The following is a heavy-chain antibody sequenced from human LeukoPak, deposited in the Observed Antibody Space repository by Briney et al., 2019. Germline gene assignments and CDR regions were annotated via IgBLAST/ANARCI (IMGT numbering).Heavy chain of an antibody. Sequence: GGSLRLSCEASGFNFKNYEMNWVRQAPGKGLEWVSYIDTSGSSIYYADSVKGRFTISRDNAKNSLYLQMNSLRAEDTAVYYCARDPTYYYDSSGYRFYFDYWGQGTLVTVSS. D-gene: IGHD3-22*01. CDR3: ARDPTYYYDSSGYRFYFDY. V-gene: IGHV3-48*03. J-gene: IGHJ4*02. CDR2: IDTSGSSI. CDR1: GFNFKNYE.